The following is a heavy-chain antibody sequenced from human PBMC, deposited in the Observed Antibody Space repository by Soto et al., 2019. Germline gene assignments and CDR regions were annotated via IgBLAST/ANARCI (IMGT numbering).Heavy chain of an antibody. D-gene: IGHD2-2*01. CDR1: GGTFSSYA. V-gene: IGHV1-69*06. Sequence: QVQLVQSGAEVKKPGSSVKVSCKASGGTFSSYAISWVRQAPGQGLEWMGGIIPIFGTANYAQKFQGRVTITADKSTSTAYMELSSLRSEDTAVYYCARGSVVVPAATIXYYYGMDVWGQGTTVTVSS. J-gene: IGHJ6*02. CDR2: IIPIFGTA. CDR3: ARGSVVVPAATIXYYYGMDV.